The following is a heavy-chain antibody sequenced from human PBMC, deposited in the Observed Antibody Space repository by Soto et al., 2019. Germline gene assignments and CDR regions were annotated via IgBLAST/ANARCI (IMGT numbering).Heavy chain of an antibody. J-gene: IGHJ6*02. CDR2: IYHSGST. CDR3: ASVRRGGYDSLRYYYGMDV. V-gene: IGHV4-4*02. D-gene: IGHD5-12*01. Sequence: PSETLSLTCAVSGGSISSSNWWSWVRQPPGKGLEWIGEIYHSGSTNYNPSLKSRVTISVDTSKNQFSLKLSSVTAADTAVYYCASVRRGGYDSLRYYYGMDVWGQGTTVTVS. CDR1: GGSISSSNW.